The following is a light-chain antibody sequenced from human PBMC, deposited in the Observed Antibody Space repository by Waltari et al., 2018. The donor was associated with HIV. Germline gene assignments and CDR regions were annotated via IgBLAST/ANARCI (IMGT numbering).Light chain of an antibody. CDR2: SNN. V-gene: IGLV1-44*01. J-gene: IGLJ2*01. Sequence: QSELSQPPSASGTPGQRVAISCSGSSSTIGRNTVNWYQQPPGTAPKLLIYSNNQRPSGVPDRFSGSKSGTSASLAITGLQSEDEADYYCALWDDSLNGVLFGGGTKLTVL. CDR1: SSTIGRNT. CDR3: ALWDDSLNGVL.